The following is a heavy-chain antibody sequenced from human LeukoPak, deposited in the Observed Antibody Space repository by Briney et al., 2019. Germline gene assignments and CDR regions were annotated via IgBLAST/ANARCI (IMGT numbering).Heavy chain of an antibody. CDR1: GFTFSTYA. Sequence: GGSLRLSCAASGFTFSTYAMSWVRQAPGKGLEWVSGISGSGGSRDYADSVKGRFTISRDNSKNTLYLQMNSLRAEDTAVYYCAKVITMIVVASPFDYWGQGTLVTVSS. CDR2: ISGSGGSR. J-gene: IGHJ4*02. V-gene: IGHV3-23*01. D-gene: IGHD3-22*01. CDR3: AKVITMIVVASPFDY.